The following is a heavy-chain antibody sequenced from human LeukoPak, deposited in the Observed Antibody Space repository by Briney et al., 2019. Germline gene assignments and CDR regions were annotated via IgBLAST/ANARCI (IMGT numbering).Heavy chain of an antibody. CDR1: GFTFNSFW. J-gene: IGHJ4*02. CDR2: IKYDGSEE. Sequence: GGSLRLSCAASGFTFNSFWMTWVRPAPGKGLDWVATIKYDGSEEYYVDSVKGRFTISRDYAKNSLYLQMNSLRAEDTAVYYCARNNYDSSGYSPFDYWGQGTLVTVSS. D-gene: IGHD3-22*01. CDR3: ARNNYDSSGYSPFDY. V-gene: IGHV3-7*01.